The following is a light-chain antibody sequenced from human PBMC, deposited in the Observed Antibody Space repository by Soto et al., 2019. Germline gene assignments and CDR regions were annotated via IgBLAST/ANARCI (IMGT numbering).Light chain of an antibody. CDR2: AAS. Sequence: DIQMTQSPSSVSASVGDSVTITCRASQDDSSWLAWYQQKPGKAPKLLIYAASSLQSGVPSRFSGGGSGTVFSLTISSLQPEDFATYYCQQANSFPLTFGQGTRLEI. V-gene: IGKV1-12*02. CDR3: QQANSFPLT. J-gene: IGKJ5*01. CDR1: QDDSSW.